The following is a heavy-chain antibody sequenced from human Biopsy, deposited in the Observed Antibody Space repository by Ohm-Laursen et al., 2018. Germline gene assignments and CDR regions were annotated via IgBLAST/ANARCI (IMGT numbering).Heavy chain of an antibody. J-gene: IGHJ1*01. CDR3: ATKLTGYFHH. Sequence: SVKVSCKVPEGTFSNYGVNWVRQAPGQGLEWLGGNIPILGTGNYAQKFQDRVTVAADTSTSTATMELRSLRSDDTAVYYCATKLTGYFHHWGQGTLVIVSS. CDR1: EGTFSNYG. V-gene: IGHV1-69*06. D-gene: IGHD3-9*01. CDR2: NIPILGTG.